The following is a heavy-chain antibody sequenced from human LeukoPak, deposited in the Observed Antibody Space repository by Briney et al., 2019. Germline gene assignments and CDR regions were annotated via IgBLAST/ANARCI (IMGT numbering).Heavy chain of an antibody. J-gene: IGHJ6*03. Sequence: SETLSLTCTVSGGSLSSYYWSWLRQPAGKGLEWIGRIYTSGSTNYNPSLTRRVTMSVDTPKNQFSLKLSSVTAADTAVYYCARDIIPSGSYYYYYYMDVWGKGTTVTVSS. CDR1: GGSLSSYY. D-gene: IGHD1-26*01. CDR2: IYTSGST. CDR3: ARDIIPSGSYYYYYYMDV. V-gene: IGHV4-4*07.